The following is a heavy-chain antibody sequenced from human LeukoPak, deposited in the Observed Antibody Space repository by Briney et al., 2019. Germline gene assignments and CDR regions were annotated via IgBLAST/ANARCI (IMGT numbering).Heavy chain of an antibody. D-gene: IGHD2-8*01. CDR3: ARAAPVYCTNGVCYHLDY. V-gene: IGHV4-59*01. CDR1: GGSISSYY. Sequence: SETLSLTCTVSGGSISSYYWSWIRQPPGKGLEWLGYIYYSGSTNYNPSLMSRVTISVDTSKNQFSLKLSSVTAADTAVYYCARAAPVYCTNGVCYHLDYWGQGTLVTVSS. J-gene: IGHJ4*02. CDR2: IYYSGST.